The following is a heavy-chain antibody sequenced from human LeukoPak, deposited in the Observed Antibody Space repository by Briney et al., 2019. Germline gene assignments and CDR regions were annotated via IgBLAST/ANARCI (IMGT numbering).Heavy chain of an antibody. CDR1: GGSFSGYY. Sequence: SETLSLTCAVYGGSFSGYYWSWIRQPPGKGLEWIGEINHSGSTNYNPSLESRVTISVDTSKNQFSLKLSSVTAADTAVYYCARRDSSGYLVDYWGQGTLVTVSS. CDR3: ARRDSSGYLVDY. J-gene: IGHJ4*02. CDR2: INHSGST. D-gene: IGHD3-22*01. V-gene: IGHV4-34*01.